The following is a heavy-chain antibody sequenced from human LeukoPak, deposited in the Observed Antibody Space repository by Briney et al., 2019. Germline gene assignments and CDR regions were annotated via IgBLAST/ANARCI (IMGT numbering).Heavy chain of an antibody. V-gene: IGHV4-38-2*02. CDR3: ARDGGSSSYDY. CDR1: GYSISSGYY. J-gene: IGHJ4*02. Sequence: SETLSLTCTVSGYSISSGYYWGWIRQPPGKGLEWIGSIYHSGSTYYNPSLKSRVTISVDTSKNQFSPKLSSVTAADTAVYYCARDGGSSSYDYWGQGTLVTVSS. CDR2: IYHSGST. D-gene: IGHD6-6*01.